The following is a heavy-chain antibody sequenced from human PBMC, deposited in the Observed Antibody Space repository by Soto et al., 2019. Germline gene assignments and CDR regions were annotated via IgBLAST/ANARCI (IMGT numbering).Heavy chain of an antibody. CDR1: GFTFRSYG. CDR3: AKEFGWELQLSHPYYNSGMDV. Sequence: QVQLVESGGGVVQPGRSLRLSCAASGFTFRSYGMHWVRQAPGKGLEWVALMSFDGSNKYYADSVRGRFTISSDNFKSTVYLQMDILRPEDTAVYYCAKEFGWELQLSHPYYNSGMDVWGQGTTVTVSS. V-gene: IGHV3-30*18. D-gene: IGHD1-1*01. J-gene: IGHJ6*02. CDR2: MSFDGSNK.